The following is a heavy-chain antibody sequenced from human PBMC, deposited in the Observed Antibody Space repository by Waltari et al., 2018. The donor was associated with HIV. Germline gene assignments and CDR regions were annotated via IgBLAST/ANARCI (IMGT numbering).Heavy chain of an antibody. V-gene: IGHV3-30*01. J-gene: IGHJ4*02. Sequence: QVHLVESGGGVVQPGRSLRLSCAASGFTFSTYVMHWVRQAPGKGLEWVADISYDGSDKYHADSVKGRFTISRDNCRNTLYLQMNSLRPEDTAVYFCAREFYYDSTGYNSGFDYWGQGTLVTVSS. CDR3: AREFYYDSTGYNSGFDY. D-gene: IGHD3-22*01. CDR1: GFTFSTYV. CDR2: ISYDGSDK.